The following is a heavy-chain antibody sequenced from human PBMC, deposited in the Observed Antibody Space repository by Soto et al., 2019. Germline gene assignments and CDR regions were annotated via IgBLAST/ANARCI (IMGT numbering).Heavy chain of an antibody. CDR3: ATDRSWTYDGHDYGMDV. Sequence: RASVKVSCKVSGYTLTELSMHWVRQAPGKGLEWMGGFDPEDGETIYAQKFQGRVTMTEDTSTDTAYMELSSLRSEDTAVYYWATDRSWTYDGHDYGMDVWGQGTTVTVSS. D-gene: IGHD6-13*01. CDR2: FDPEDGET. CDR1: GYTLTELS. J-gene: IGHJ6*02. V-gene: IGHV1-24*01.